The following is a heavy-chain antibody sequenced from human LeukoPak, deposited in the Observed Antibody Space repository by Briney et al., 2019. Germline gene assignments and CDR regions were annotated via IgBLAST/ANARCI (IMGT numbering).Heavy chain of an antibody. CDR2: IYSGGST. J-gene: IGHJ6*02. Sequence: GGSLRLSCAASGFTVSSNYMSWVRQAPGKGLEWVSVIYSGGSTYYADSVKGRFTISRDNSKNTLYLQMNSLRAEDTAMYYCARDQGDPYYYYGMDAWGQGTTVTVSS. CDR1: GFTVSSNY. CDR3: ARDQGDPYYYYGMDA. V-gene: IGHV3-66*02.